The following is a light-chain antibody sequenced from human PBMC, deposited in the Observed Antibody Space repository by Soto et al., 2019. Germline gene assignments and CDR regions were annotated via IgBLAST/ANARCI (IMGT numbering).Light chain of an antibody. CDR3: SSYTGSNTLRV. CDR2: EVN. Sequence: HSALTQPASVSGSPGQSITISCTGTSSDVGGYNFVSWYQQHPGNAPKLMIYEVNSRPSGVSNRFSGSKSGNTASLTISGLQAEDEADYYCSSYTGSNTLRVFGGGTKLTVL. CDR1: SSDVGGYNF. J-gene: IGLJ3*02. V-gene: IGLV2-14*01.